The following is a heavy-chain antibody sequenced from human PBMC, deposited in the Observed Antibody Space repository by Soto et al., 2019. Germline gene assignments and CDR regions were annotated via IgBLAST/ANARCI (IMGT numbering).Heavy chain of an antibody. CDR3: ARDRGAQLNYYCGMDL. J-gene: IGHJ6*02. CDR2: INPNSGGT. CDR1: GYTFTGYY. Sequence: ASVKVSCKASGYTFTGYYMHWVRQAPGQGLEWMGWINPNSGGTNYAQKFQGRVTMTRDTSISTAYMELSRLRSDDTAVYYCARDRGAQLNYYCGMDLWGQGTTVTVSS. D-gene: IGHD2-2*01. V-gene: IGHV1-2*02.